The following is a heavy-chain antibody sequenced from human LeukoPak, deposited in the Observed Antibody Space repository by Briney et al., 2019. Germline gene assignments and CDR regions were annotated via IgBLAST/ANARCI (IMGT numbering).Heavy chain of an antibody. CDR3: AKEGSNGDFDY. V-gene: IGHV3-30*18. CDR1: GFSFNSYD. Sequence: PGGSLRLSCAASGFSFNSYDMHWVRQAPGKGLEWVTVISYDGSNKYYGDSVKGRFTISRDNSKNTLYLKMNSLRAEDTAVYYCAKEGSNGDFDYWGQGTLVTVSS. J-gene: IGHJ4*02. D-gene: IGHD1-26*01. CDR2: ISYDGSNK.